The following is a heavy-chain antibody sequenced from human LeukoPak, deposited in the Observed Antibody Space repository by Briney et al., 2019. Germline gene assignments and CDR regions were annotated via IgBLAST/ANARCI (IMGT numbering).Heavy chain of an antibody. V-gene: IGHV3-23*01. CDR2: ITDSGGST. Sequence: GGSLRLSCAASGFTFSSYAMSWVRQAPGKGLEWVSAITDSGGSTYYADSVKGRFTISRDNSKNTLYLQMNSLRAEDTAVYYCAKLTLLGYCSGGSCYDRRVFDYWGQGTLVTVSS. CDR1: GFTFSSYA. D-gene: IGHD2-15*01. J-gene: IGHJ4*02. CDR3: AKLTLLGYCSGGSCYDRRVFDY.